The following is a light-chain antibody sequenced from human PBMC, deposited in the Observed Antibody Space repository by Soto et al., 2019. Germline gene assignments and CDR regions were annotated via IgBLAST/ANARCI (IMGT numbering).Light chain of an antibody. CDR2: DAS. Sequence: ESVLTQSPATLSLSPGERATLSCRASQSVSSYLAWYQQKPGQAPRLLIYDASNRATGIPARFSGSGSGTDFTHTISSLEPEDFAVYYCQQRSNWPTFGQGTKLEIK. CDR1: QSVSSY. V-gene: IGKV3-11*01. CDR3: QQRSNWPT. J-gene: IGKJ2*01.